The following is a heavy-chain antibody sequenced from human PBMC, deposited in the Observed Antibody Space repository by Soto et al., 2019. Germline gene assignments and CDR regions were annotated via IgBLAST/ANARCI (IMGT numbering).Heavy chain of an antibody. Sequence: VQLVESGGGEVQPGRSLRLSCAASGFTYTDFALHWVRQAPGKGLEWVAIISYDGSDKYYADSVKGRFAISRDNPKNTLYLEMNSLRPDDTVVYFCARRAWDSYYAIDVWGQGTTVTVFS. CDR2: ISYDGSDK. CDR3: ARRAWDSYYAIDV. CDR1: GFTYTDFA. J-gene: IGHJ6*02. V-gene: IGHV3-30*09. D-gene: IGHD3-22*01.